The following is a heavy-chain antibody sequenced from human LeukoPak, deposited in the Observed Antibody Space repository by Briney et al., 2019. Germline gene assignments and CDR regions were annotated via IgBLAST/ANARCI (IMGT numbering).Heavy chain of an antibody. D-gene: IGHD2-15*01. CDR3: ARDSLLPLRYCSGGSCYPSFDY. Sequence: PGGSLRLSCAASGFTFSSYSMNWVRQAPGKGLEWVSSISSSSSYIYYADSVTGRFNISRDNAKNSLYLQMDRLRAEDTAVYYCARDSLLPLRYCSGGSCYPSFDYWGQGTLVTVSS. CDR1: GFTFSSYS. J-gene: IGHJ4*02. CDR2: ISSSSSYI. V-gene: IGHV3-21*01.